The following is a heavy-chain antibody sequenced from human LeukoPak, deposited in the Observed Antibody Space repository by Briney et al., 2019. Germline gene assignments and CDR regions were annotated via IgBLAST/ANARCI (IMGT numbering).Heavy chain of an antibody. CDR1: GGSISSSTYF. Sequence: SETLSLTCTVSGGSISSSTYFWGWIRQPPGKGLEWIGSIYYSGSTYYNPSLKSRVTISVDTSKNQFSLKLSSVTAADTAVYYCARDTAYLYCSSTSCSNWFDPWGQGTLVTVSS. V-gene: IGHV4-39*07. CDR3: ARDTAYLYCSSTSCSNWFDP. D-gene: IGHD2-2*01. CDR2: IYYSGST. J-gene: IGHJ5*02.